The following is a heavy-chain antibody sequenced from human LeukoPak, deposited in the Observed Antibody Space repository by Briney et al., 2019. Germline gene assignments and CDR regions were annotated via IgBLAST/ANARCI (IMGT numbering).Heavy chain of an antibody. CDR2: ISGSGGST. D-gene: IGHD2-2*01. J-gene: IGHJ4*02. V-gene: IGHV3-23*01. CDR1: GFTFSSYA. CDR3: AKLGEDIVVVPAAYFDY. Sequence: GGSLRLSCAASGFTFSSYAMSWVRQAPGKGLEWVSAISGSGGSTYYADSVKGRFTISRDNSKNTLYLQMYSLRAEDTVVYYCAKLGEDIVVVPAAYFDYWGQGTLVTVSS.